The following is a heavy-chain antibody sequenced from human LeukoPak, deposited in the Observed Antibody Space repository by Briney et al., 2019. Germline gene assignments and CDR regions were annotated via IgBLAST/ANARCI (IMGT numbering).Heavy chain of an antibody. CDR3: ATPPAPWNDLARELDY. CDR1: GYSFTSYW. V-gene: IGHV5-51*01. J-gene: IGHJ4*02. D-gene: IGHD1-1*01. CDR2: IYPGDSDT. Sequence: GESLKISCKGSGYSFTSYWIGWVRQMPGKGLEWMGIIYPGDSDTRYSPSFQGQVTISADKSISTAYLQWSSLKASDTAMYYCATPPAPWNDLARELDYWGQGTLVTVSS.